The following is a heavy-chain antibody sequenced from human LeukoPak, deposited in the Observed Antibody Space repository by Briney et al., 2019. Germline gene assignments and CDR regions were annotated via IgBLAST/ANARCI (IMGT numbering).Heavy chain of an antibody. CDR2: ISSNGGTT. J-gene: IGHJ4*02. D-gene: IGHD3-22*01. V-gene: IGHV3-64*01. CDR3: ARSSGYGYYFDY. Sequence: GSLRLSCAASGFTFSSDAMHWVRQAPGKGLEYVSAISSNGGTTHCGNSVKGRFTISRDNSKNTLYLQMGSLRAEDMAVYFCARSSGYGYYFDYWGQGTLVTVSS. CDR1: GFTFSSDA.